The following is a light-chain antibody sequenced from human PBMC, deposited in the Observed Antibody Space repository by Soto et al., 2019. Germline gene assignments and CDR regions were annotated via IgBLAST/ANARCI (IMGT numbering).Light chain of an antibody. J-gene: IGKJ3*01. CDR3: QQYNSYPFP. Sequence: DLQMTQSPSTLSASVGDRVTITCRASQSISSWLAWYQQKPGKAPKLLIYKASSLESGVPSRFSGSGSGTEFTLTISSLQPDDFATYYCQQYNSYPFPFGPGTKVDIK. CDR1: QSISSW. V-gene: IGKV1-5*03. CDR2: KAS.